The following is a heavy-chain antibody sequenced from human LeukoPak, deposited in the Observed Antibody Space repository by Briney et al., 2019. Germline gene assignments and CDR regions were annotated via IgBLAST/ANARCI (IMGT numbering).Heavy chain of an antibody. CDR3: AREYCSSTSCYLFDY. J-gene: IGHJ4*02. Sequence: SSETLSLTCTVSGYSISSGYYWGWIRQPPGKGLEWIGSIYHSGSTYYNPSLKSRVTISVDTSKNRFSLKLSSVTAADTAVYYCAREYCSSTSCYLFDYWGQGTLVTVSS. V-gene: IGHV4-38-2*02. CDR1: GYSISSGYY. CDR2: IYHSGST. D-gene: IGHD2-2*01.